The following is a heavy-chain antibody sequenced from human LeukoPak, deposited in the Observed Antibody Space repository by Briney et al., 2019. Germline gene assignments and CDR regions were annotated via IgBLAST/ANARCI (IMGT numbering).Heavy chain of an antibody. V-gene: IGHV3-23*01. D-gene: IGHD3-16*01. J-gene: IGHJ4*02. CDR2: ISGSGGAT. Sequence: ETLSLTCTVSGGSISSSLYYWAWVRQAPGKGLEWVSAISGSGGATHYADSVKGRFTLSRDNSKNTLYLQMNSLRAEDTAVYYCAKVNGLMANYFDSWGQGTLVTVSS. CDR3: AKVNGLMANYFDS. CDR1: GGSISSSLYY.